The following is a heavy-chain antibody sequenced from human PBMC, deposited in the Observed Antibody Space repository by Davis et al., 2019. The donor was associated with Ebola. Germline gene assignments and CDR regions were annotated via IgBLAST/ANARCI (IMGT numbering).Heavy chain of an antibody. Sequence: PGGSLRLSCSASGLSVSDNYMNWVRQAPGKGLEWVAVIHNVYTTYYADSVKGRFTISRDNGKSTVYLQMNSLRAEDTAVYFCVRDYDPLGAHYYYGMDLWGQGTTVTVSS. V-gene: IGHV3-53*01. J-gene: IGHJ6*02. CDR2: IHNVYTT. CDR1: GLSVSDNY. CDR3: VRDYDPLGAHYYYGMDL. D-gene: IGHD3-16*01.